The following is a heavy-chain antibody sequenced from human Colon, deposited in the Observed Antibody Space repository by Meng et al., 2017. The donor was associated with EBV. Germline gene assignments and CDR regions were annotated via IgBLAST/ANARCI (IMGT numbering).Heavy chain of an antibody. CDR3: ARDSPLDGYSLLDY. J-gene: IGHJ4*02. Sequence: VQSGSGLKQPGASVQVSCRPSGYTFTSYAINWVRQAPGQGPDWMGWIDPNTGNPTYDQGFTGRFVFSLDTSVSTAYLQINSLRADDTAVYYCARDSPLDGYSLLDYWGQGTLVTVSS. V-gene: IGHV7-4-1*02. D-gene: IGHD5-24*01. CDR2: IDPNTGNP. CDR1: GYTFTSYA.